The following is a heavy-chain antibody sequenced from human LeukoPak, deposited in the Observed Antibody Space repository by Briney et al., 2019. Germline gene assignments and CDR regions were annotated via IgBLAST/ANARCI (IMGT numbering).Heavy chain of an antibody. CDR1: GYTFTGYY. D-gene: IGHD3-22*01. Sequence: GASVKVSCKASGYTFTGYYMHWVRQAPGQGLEWMGWINPNSGGTNYAQKFQGRVTMTRDTPISTAYMELSRLRSDDTAVYYCARDHYYDSSGYYYVFDYWGQGTQVTVSS. V-gene: IGHV1-2*02. CDR2: INPNSGGT. CDR3: ARDHYYDSSGYYYVFDY. J-gene: IGHJ4*02.